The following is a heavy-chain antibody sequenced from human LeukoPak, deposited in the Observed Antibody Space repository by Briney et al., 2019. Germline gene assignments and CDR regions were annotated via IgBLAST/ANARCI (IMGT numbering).Heavy chain of an antibody. CDR3: AKAGPDYYDSSGYYFGFDY. Sequence: GGSLRLSCAASGFTFSSYAMHWVRQAPGKGLEWVAVISYDGSNKYYADSVKGRFTISRDNSKNTLYLQMNSLRAEDTAVYYCAKAGPDYYDSSGYYFGFDYWGQGTLVTVSS. CDR1: GFTFSSYA. D-gene: IGHD3-22*01. CDR2: ISYDGSNK. J-gene: IGHJ4*02. V-gene: IGHV3-30*04.